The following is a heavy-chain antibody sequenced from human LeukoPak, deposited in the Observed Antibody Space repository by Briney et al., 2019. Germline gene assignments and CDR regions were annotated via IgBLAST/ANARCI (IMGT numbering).Heavy chain of an antibody. D-gene: IGHD2-8*02. V-gene: IGHV3-23*01. Sequence: PGGSLRLSCSASGFTFSNYAMTWVRQAPGKELAWVSVICGSGGSKDYADSVKGRFTISRDNSKNTLYLQMNSLRAEDTAVYYCAKDRAELTGDVSDDWGQGTLVTVSS. CDR1: GFTFSNYA. CDR2: ICGSGGSK. J-gene: IGHJ4*02. CDR3: AKDRAELTGDVSDD.